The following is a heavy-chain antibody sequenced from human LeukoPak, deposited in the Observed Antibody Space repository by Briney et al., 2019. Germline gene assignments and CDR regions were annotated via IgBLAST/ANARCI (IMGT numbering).Heavy chain of an antibody. CDR3: ARRPYSSGHPIDY. CDR1: GFTVSSYS. V-gene: IGHV3-30*03. Sequence: GGSLRLSCAASGFTVSSYSMNWVRQAPGKGLEWVAVISYDGSNKYYADSVKGRFTISRDNSKNTLYLQMNGLRAEDTAVYYCARRPYSSGHPIDYWGQGTLVTVSS. J-gene: IGHJ4*02. D-gene: IGHD6-19*01. CDR2: ISYDGSNK.